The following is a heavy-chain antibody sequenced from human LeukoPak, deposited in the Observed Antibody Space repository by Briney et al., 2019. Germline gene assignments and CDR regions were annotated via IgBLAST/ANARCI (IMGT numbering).Heavy chain of an antibody. CDR2: IIPIFGTA. CDR3: ARDLLWFGERHFDY. CDR1: GGTFSSYA. D-gene: IGHD3-10*01. V-gene: IGHV1-69*13. Sequence: GASVKVSCKASGGTFSSYAISWVRQAPGQGLEWMGGIIPIFGTANYAQKFQGRVTITADESTSTAYMELSSLRSEDTAVYYCARDLLWFGERHFDYWGQGTMVTVSS. J-gene: IGHJ4*03.